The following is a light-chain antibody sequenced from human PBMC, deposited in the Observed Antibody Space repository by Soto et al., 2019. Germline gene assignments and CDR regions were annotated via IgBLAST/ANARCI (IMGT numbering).Light chain of an antibody. CDR2: GVN. CDR1: SSDVGGYDY. J-gene: IGLJ1*01. V-gene: IGLV2-14*01. CDR3: SSSTTSITHHV. Sequence: QSALTQPASVSGSPGQSITISCTGSSSDVGGYDYVSWYQQHPGKAPKLVPYGVNNRPSGVSNRFSGSKSGNTASLTISGLQAEDEAEYYCSSSTTSITHHVFGAGTKVTVL.